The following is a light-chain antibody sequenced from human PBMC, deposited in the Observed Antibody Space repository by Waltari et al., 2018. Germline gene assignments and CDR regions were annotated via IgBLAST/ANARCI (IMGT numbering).Light chain of an antibody. CDR3: SSYAGRNNYV. V-gene: IGLV2-11*01. CDR1: RSDVGAYDY. Sequence: QSALTQPRSVSGSPGQSVTISCTETRSDVGAYDYVSWYQQRPGKAPNLIIYYVTELPPGVPDCCSGSKSDDTASLTISGLQADDEADYYCSSYAGRNNYVFGTGTKVTVL. J-gene: IGLJ1*01. CDR2: YVT.